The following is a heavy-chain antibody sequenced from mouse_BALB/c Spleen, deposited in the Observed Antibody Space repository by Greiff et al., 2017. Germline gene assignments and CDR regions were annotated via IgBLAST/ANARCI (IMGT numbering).Heavy chain of an antibody. V-gene: IGHV2-2*02. CDR2: IWSGGST. J-gene: IGHJ3*01. CDR1: GFSLTSYG. Sequence: QVQLQQSGPGLVQPSQSLSITCTVSGFSLTSYGVHWVRQSPGKGLEWLGVIWSGGSTDYNAAFISRLSISKDNSKSQVFFKMNSLQANDTAIYYCAREGDYFAYWGQGTLVTVSA. CDR3: AREGDYFAY. D-gene: IGHD2-4*01.